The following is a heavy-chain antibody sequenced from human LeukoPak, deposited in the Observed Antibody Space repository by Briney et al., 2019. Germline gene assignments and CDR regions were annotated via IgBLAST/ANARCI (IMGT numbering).Heavy chain of an antibody. Sequence: SETLSLTCTVSGGSISGYYWSWIRQPPGKGLEWIGEINHSGSTNYNPSLKSRVTISVDTSKNQFSLKLSSVTAADTAVYYCASYVVPAAIYNYWGQGTLVTVSS. J-gene: IGHJ4*02. CDR2: INHSGST. CDR3: ASYVVPAAIYNY. CDR1: GGSISGYY. V-gene: IGHV4-34*01. D-gene: IGHD2-2*01.